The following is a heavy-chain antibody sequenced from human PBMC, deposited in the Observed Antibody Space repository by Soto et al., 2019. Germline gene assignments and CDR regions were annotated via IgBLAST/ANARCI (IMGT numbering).Heavy chain of an antibody. D-gene: IGHD2-2*01. CDR2: ISYDGSNK. CDR3: ARDQYGSTRRVYYYYGMDV. V-gene: IGHV3-30-3*01. Sequence: GGSLRLSCAASGFTFSSYAMHWVRQAPGKGLEWVAVISYDGSNKYYADSVKGRFTISRDNSKNTLYLQMNSLRAEDTAVYYFARDQYGSTRRVYYYYGMDVWGQGTTVTVSS. CDR1: GFTFSSYA. J-gene: IGHJ6*02.